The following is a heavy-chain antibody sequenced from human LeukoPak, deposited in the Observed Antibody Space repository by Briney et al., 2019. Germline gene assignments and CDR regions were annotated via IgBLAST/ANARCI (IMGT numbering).Heavy chain of an antibody. Sequence: PGGSLRLSCAASGFTFSDYYMSWIRQAPGKGLGWGSFISSSGSPIYYAESVKGRFTISRDNAKNSLYLQMNSLRAEDAAVYYCARGTFALIEVVDYWGQGTVVTVSS. CDR3: ARGTFALIEVVDY. D-gene: IGHD2-8*01. CDR1: GFTFSDYY. CDR2: ISSSGSPI. J-gene: IGHJ4*02. V-gene: IGHV3-11*04.